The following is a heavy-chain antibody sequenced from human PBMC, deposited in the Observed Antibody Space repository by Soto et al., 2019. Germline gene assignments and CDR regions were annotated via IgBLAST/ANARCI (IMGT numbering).Heavy chain of an antibody. CDR3: ARVGAGYCSGGSCYSAYYYYYMDV. D-gene: IGHD2-15*01. Sequence: ASVKVSCKASGYTFTSYYMHWVRQAPGQGLEWMGIINPSGGSTSYAQKFQGRVTMTTDTSTSTAYMELRSLRSDDTAVYYCARVGAGYCSGGSCYSAYYYYYMDVWGKGTTVTVSS. J-gene: IGHJ6*03. V-gene: IGHV1-46*01. CDR1: GYTFTSYY. CDR2: INPSGGST.